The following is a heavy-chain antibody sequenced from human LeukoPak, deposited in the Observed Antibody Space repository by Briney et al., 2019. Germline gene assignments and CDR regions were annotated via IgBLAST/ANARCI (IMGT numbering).Heavy chain of an antibody. D-gene: IGHD1-26*01. CDR2: VDPEDGET. CDR1: GYTFTDYY. CDR3: ATPLVGATVRLHDY. Sequence: ATVKISCKASGYTFTDYYMHWVQQAPGKGLEWMGRVDPEDGETIYAEKFQGRVTITADTSTDTAYMELSSLRSEDTAVYYCATPLVGATVRLHDYWGQGTLVTVSS. J-gene: IGHJ4*02. V-gene: IGHV1-69-2*01.